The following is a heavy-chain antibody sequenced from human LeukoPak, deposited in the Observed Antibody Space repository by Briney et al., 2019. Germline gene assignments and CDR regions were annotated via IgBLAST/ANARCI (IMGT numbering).Heavy chain of an antibody. J-gene: IGHJ6*02. CDR1: GDSISSGDYY. V-gene: IGHV4-39*07. CDR2: INHSGST. D-gene: IGHD2-2*01. Sequence: SETLSLTCTVSGDSISSGDYYWSWIRQPPGKGLEWIGEINHSGSTNYNPSLKSRVTISVDTSKNQFSLKLRSVTAADTAVYYCARVGDCSSTSCYPRIVGYYYYYGMDVWGQGTTVTVSS. CDR3: ARVGDCSSTSCYPRIVGYYYYYGMDV.